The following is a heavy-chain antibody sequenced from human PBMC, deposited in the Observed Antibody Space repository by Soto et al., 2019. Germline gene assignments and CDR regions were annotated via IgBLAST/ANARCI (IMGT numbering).Heavy chain of an antibody. CDR3: ARERSYRDAFDI. CDR2: IKQDGSEK. CDR1: GFTLSNSW. D-gene: IGHD1-26*01. V-gene: IGHV3-7*01. Sequence: GGSLRLSCAASGFTLSNSWMSWARQAPGKGLEWVANIKQDGSEKYYVDSVKGRFTISRDNAKNSLYLQMNSLRAEDTAVYYCARERSYRDAFDIWGQGTMVTVSS. J-gene: IGHJ3*02.